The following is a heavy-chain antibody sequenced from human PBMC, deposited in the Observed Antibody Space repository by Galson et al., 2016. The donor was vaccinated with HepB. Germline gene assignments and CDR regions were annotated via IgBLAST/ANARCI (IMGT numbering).Heavy chain of an antibody. V-gene: IGHV3-11*01. D-gene: IGHD3-9*01. CDR1: GFTFSDYY. Sequence: SLRLSCATSGFTFSDYYMSWIRQAPGKGLEWVSYISVSDSTIYYADSVKGRFTIPGDSAKKSIYLQMNSLRAEDTAVYYCARGRYIDWSHAFDVWGQGTMVTVSS. CDR3: ARGRYIDWSHAFDV. J-gene: IGHJ3*01. CDR2: ISVSDSTI.